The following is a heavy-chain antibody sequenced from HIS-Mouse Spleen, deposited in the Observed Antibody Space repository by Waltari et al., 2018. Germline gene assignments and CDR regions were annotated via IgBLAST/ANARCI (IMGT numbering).Heavy chain of an antibody. CDR3: ARDRLGGSGSYYFDY. Sequence: SYAMHWVRQAPGKGLEWVAVISYDGSNKYYADSVKGRFTISRDNSKNTLYLQMNSLRAEDTAVYYCARDRLGGSGSYYFDYWGQGTLVTVSS. V-gene: IGHV3-30*04. D-gene: IGHD3-10*01. J-gene: IGHJ4*02. CDR2: ISYDGSNK. CDR1: SYA.